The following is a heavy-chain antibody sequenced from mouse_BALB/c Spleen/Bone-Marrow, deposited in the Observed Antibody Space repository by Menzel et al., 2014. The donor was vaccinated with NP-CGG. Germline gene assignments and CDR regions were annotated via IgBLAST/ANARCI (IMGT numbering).Heavy chain of an antibody. CDR3: TRRGTGNAMDY. J-gene: IGHJ4*01. D-gene: IGHD3-3*01. Sequence: QVQLQQPGAELVRPGASVKLSCKASGYTFTSYWINWVKQRPGQGLEWIGNIYPSDSYTNYNQKFKDKATLTVDKSSSTAYMQLSSPTSEDSAVNYCTRRGTGNAMDYWGQGTSVTVSS. CDR1: GYTFTSYW. CDR2: IYPSDSYT. V-gene: IGHV1-69*02.